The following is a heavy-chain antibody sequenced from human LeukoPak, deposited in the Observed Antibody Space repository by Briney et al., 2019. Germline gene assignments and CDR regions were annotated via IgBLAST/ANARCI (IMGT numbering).Heavy chain of an antibody. Sequence: PGGSLRLSCTASGFTFGDYTMNWFRQAPGKGLEWAAFIRSKAYSGKTEYAASVKGRFTISRDDSNSSAYLEMKSLKTEDTGVYYCTRDSRYTTEGFDYWGQGTLVTVSS. V-gene: IGHV3-49*03. CDR2: IRSKAYSGKT. D-gene: IGHD1-14*01. CDR3: TRDSRYTTEGFDY. J-gene: IGHJ4*02. CDR1: GFTFGDYT.